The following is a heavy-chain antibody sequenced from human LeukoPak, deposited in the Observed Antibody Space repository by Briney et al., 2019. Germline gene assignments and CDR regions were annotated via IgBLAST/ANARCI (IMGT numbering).Heavy chain of an antibody. CDR1: GFIFSNSA. J-gene: IGHJ4*02. D-gene: IGHD1-26*01. V-gene: IGHV3-48*03. CDR2: ISSSGSTI. Sequence: PGRSLRLSCAASGFIFSNSAMNWVRQAPGKGLEWVSYISSSGSTIYYADSVKGRFTISRDNAKNSLYLQMNSLRAEDTAVYYCAREGIVDSFDYWGQGTLVTVSS. CDR3: AREGIVDSFDY.